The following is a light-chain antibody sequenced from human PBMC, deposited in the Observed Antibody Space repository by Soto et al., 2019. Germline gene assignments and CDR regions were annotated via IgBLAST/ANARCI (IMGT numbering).Light chain of an antibody. J-gene: IGKJ1*01. V-gene: IGKV3-11*01. CDR3: QQRSNWPPWT. CDR1: QSVGRN. CDR2: GAS. Sequence: EIVMTQSPATLSVSPGEIAALSCSASQSVGRNLAWYQQKPGQAPRLLVYGASNRATGIPARFSGSGSGTDFTLTISSLEPEDFAVYYCQQRSNWPPWTFGQGTKVDIK.